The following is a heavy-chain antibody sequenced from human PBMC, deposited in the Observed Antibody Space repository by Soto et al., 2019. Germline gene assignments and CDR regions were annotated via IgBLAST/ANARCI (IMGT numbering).Heavy chain of an antibody. Sequence: AGGSLRLSCSASGFIFSESTIYWVRQVPGKGLEAISAVSTSGRSTYYADSVKDRFTISRDNSKNTLFLQMGSLRPEDTAIYYCVKQAHGLDGVAFDYWGQGTKVTVYS. CDR1: GFIFSEST. D-gene: IGHD2-15*01. CDR2: VSTSGRST. J-gene: IGHJ4*02. CDR3: VKQAHGLDGVAFDY. V-gene: IGHV3-64D*06.